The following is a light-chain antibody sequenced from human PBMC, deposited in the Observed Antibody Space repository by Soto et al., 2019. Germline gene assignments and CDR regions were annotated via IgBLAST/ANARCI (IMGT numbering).Light chain of an antibody. CDR3: ATWDDSLNNPV. J-gene: IGLJ3*02. V-gene: IGLV1-47*02. CDR1: STNIGSNY. CDR2: SNN. Sequence: QSVLTQPPSASGTPGQRVTISCSGSSTNIGSNYVYWYQQVPGTAPKLLIYSNNQRPSGVPDRFSASKSGTSASLAISGLRSEDEAAYYCATWDDSLNNPVFGGGTKRTVL.